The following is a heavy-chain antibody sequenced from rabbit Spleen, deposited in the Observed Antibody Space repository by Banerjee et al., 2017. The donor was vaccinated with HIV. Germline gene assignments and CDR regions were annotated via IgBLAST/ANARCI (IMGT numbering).Heavy chain of an antibody. J-gene: IGHJ2*01. D-gene: IGHD1-1*01. CDR3: ARNYVNAFDP. Sequence: QEQLVESGGGLVQPGGSLKLSCEASAFDFSTYSMSWVRQAPGKGLEWIACIDTNDGDTDYANWPKGRFTISKTSSTTVTLQMTSLTAADTATYFCARNYVNAFDPWGQGTLVTVS. CDR2: IDTNDGDT. V-gene: IGHV1S45*01. CDR1: AFDFSTYS.